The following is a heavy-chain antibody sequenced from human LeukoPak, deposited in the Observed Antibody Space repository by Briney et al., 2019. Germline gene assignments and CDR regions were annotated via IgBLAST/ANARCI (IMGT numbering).Heavy chain of an antibody. V-gene: IGHV4-59*01. J-gene: IGHJ4*02. Sequence: SETLSLSCTVSGGSISSYYWSWIRQPPGKGLEWIGYIYYSGSTNYNPSLKSRVTISVDTSKNQFSLKLSSVTAADTAVYYCASDPYSYGFSYWGQGTLVTVSS. D-gene: IGHD5-18*01. CDR1: GGSISSYY. CDR3: ASDPYSYGFSY. CDR2: IYYSGST.